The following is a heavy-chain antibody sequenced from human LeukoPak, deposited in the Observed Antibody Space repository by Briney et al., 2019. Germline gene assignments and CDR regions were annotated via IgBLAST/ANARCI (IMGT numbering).Heavy chain of an antibody. CDR2: INHSGST. V-gene: IGHV4-34*01. D-gene: IGHD4-17*01. CDR1: GGSFSGYY. CDR3: ARGGDYGREYFDY. J-gene: IGHJ4*02. Sequence: PSETLSHTCAVYGGSFSGYYWSWIRQPPGKGLEWIGEINHSGSTNYNPSLKSRVTISVDTSKNQFSLKLSSVTAADTAVYYCARGGDYGREYFDYWGQGTLVTVSS.